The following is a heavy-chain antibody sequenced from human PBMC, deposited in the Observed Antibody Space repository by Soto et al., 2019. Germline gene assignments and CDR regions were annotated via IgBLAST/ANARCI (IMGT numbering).Heavy chain of an antibody. V-gene: IGHV3-30*18. CDR3: TKRRNVLRFLEWSSGMEV. CDR2: ISDDGSNK. CDR1: GFTFSNYG. J-gene: IGHJ6*02. Sequence: GGSLRLSCAASGFTFSNYGMHWVRQAPGKGLEWVAFISDDGSNKYYADSMKGRLTMSRDNSKSTLYLQMNSLRVEDTAVYYCTKRRNVLRFLEWSSGMEVWGQGTTVTVS. D-gene: IGHD3-3*01.